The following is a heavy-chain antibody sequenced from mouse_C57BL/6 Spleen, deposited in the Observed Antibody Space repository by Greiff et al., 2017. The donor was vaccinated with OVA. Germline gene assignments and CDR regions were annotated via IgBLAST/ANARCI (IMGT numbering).Heavy chain of an antibody. D-gene: IGHD1-1*01. CDR3: ARRTTVVARDYAMDY. V-gene: IGHV1-50*01. CDR1: GYTFTSYW. CDR2: IDPSDSYT. Sequence: VQLQQSGAELVKPGASVKLSCKASGYTFTSYWMQWVKQRPGQGLEWIGEIDPSDSYTTYTRKFKGKATLTVDTSSSTAYVQLSSLTSEDSAVYYGARRTTVVARDYAMDYWGQGTSVT. J-gene: IGHJ4*01.